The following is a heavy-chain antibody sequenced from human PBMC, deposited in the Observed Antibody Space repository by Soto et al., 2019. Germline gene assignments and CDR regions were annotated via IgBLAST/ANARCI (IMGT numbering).Heavy chain of an antibody. V-gene: IGHV1-18*04. Sequence: ASVKVSCKASGYTFTSYGISWVRQAPGQGLEWMGWISAYNGNTNYAQKLQGRVTMTTDTSTSTAYMELRSLRSDDTAVYYCARADYYDILTGYYFLRYWGQGTLVTVSS. D-gene: IGHD3-9*01. CDR3: ARADYYDILTGYYFLRY. CDR1: GYTFTSYG. CDR2: ISAYNGNT. J-gene: IGHJ4*02.